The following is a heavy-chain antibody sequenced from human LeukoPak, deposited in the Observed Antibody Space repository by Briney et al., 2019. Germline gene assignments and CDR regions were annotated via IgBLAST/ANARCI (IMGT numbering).Heavy chain of an antibody. CDR1: GFTFSRHW. CDR2: INSDASDT. J-gene: IGHJ4*02. Sequence: GGSLRLSCAASGFTFSRHWMHWIRQAPGKGLVWISRINSDASDTNYADFVKGRFTISRDNAKNTVYLQINSLRDEDTAVYYCARICSSTDCLIPDWGQGTLVTVSS. CDR3: ARICSSTDCLIPD. D-gene: IGHD2-2*01. V-gene: IGHV3-74*01.